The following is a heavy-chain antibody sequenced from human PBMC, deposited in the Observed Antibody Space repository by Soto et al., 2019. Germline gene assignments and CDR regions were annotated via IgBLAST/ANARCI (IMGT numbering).Heavy chain of an antibody. CDR3: ERGWSLDV. J-gene: IGHJ6*02. D-gene: IGHD3-3*01. CDR2: TYYRSEWNT. Sequence: QVQLQQSGPGLVKPSQTLSLTCGISGDSVSRNTAAWNWIRQAPSRGLEWLGRTYYRSEWNTDYAESVKGRITINSDTSKKQFSLHLDSVTPEDTAVYFCERGWSLDVWGQGTTVTVSS. V-gene: IGHV6-1*01. CDR1: GDSVSRNTAA.